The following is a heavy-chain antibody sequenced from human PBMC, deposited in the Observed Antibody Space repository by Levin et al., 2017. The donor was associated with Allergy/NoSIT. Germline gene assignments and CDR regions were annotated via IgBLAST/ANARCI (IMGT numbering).Heavy chain of an antibody. Sequence: GGSLRLSCAASGFSFSSYNMNWVRQTPGKGLEWVAFISGTGTTTDYADSVKGRFTISRDNANKSLYLQMNSLRVEDAAVYYCARDLDPYYGSAWNSWGQGTLVTVSS. J-gene: IGHJ5*02. V-gene: IGHV3-48*01. D-gene: IGHD3-10*01. CDR2: ISGTGTTT. CDR3: ARDLDPYYGSAWNS. CDR1: GFSFSSYN.